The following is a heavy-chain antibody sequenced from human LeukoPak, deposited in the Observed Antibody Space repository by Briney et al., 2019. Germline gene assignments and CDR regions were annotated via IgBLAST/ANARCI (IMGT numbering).Heavy chain of an antibody. CDR2: ISSSGSTI. V-gene: IGHV3-48*03. CDR3: AELGITMIGGV. Sequence: GGSLRLFCAASGFTFSSYEMNWVRQAPGKGLEGVSYISSSGSTIHYADSAKGRFTISRDNAKNSLYLQMNSLRAEDTAVYYCAELGITMIGGVWGKGTTVTISS. D-gene: IGHD3-10*02. CDR1: GFTFSSYE. J-gene: IGHJ6*04.